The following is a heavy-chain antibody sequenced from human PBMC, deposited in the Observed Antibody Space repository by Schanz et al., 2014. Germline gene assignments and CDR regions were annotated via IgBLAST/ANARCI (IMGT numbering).Heavy chain of an antibody. Sequence: EVQLVESGGGLVRPGGSLRLSCTTSGLIFSTYTLNWVRQAPGKGLEWISYISFSGNTVYYADSAKGRFTISRDNAKNYVLRQMSHLRAEDTADYYCAAEWPRRTRPPINYYDARDNWGQGTKVTVAS. J-gene: IGHJ6*02. CDR1: GLIFSTYT. D-gene: IGHD6-6*01. CDR3: AAEWPRRTRPPINYYDARDN. V-gene: IGHV3-48*01. CDR2: ISFSGNTV.